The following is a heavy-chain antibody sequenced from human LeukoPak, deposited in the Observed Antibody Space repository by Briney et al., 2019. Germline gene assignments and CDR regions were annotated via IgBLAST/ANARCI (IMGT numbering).Heavy chain of an antibody. Sequence: EASVKVSCKASGYTFTSYGISWVRQAPGQGLEWVGWISAYNGHTNYAQKLQGRVTMTTDTSTSTAYMELTSLRSDDTAVYYCARDKDPGAVAGTLDYWGQGTLVTVSS. D-gene: IGHD6-19*01. J-gene: IGHJ4*02. CDR2: ISAYNGHT. CDR3: ARDKDPGAVAGTLDY. CDR1: GYTFTSYG. V-gene: IGHV1-18*01.